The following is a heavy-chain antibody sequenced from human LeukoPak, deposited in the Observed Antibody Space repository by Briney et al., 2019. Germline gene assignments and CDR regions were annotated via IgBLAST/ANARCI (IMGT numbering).Heavy chain of an antibody. D-gene: IGHD3-22*01. J-gene: IGHJ5*02. Sequence: SQTLSLTCAISGDSVSSNSAAWNWIRQSPSRGLEWLGRTYYRSKWYNDYAVSVKSRITINPDTSKNQFSLQLSSVTPEDTAVYYCARAKDSSGYYYNWFDPWGQGTLVTVSS. CDR1: GDSVSSNSAA. V-gene: IGHV6-1*01. CDR3: ARAKDSSGYYYNWFDP. CDR2: TYYRSKWYN.